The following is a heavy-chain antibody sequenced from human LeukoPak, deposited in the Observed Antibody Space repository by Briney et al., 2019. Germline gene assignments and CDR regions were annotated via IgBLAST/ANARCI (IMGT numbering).Heavy chain of an antibody. CDR3: ARAEARYSSSWYLFDY. CDR2: ISYDGSNK. D-gene: IGHD6-13*01. V-gene: IGHV3-30*04. CDR1: GLTFSSYA. J-gene: IGHJ4*02. Sequence: QTGGSLRLSCAASGLTFSSYAMHWVRQAPGKGLEWVAVISYDGSNKYYADSVKGRFTISRDNSKNTLYLQMNSLRAEDTAVYYCARAEARYSSSWYLFDYWGQGTLVTVSS.